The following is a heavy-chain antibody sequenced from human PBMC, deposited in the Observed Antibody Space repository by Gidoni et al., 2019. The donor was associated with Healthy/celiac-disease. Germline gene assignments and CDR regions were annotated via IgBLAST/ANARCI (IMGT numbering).Heavy chain of an antibody. V-gene: IGHV3-23*01. CDR2: ISGSGGSS. CDR3: AKAYCSGGSCYSPTTFLFDY. D-gene: IGHD2-15*01. Sequence: EVQLLESGGGLVQPGGSLRLSCAASGVTFSSSAMRWVRQAPGEGLEWVSAISGSGGSSYYADSVKGRFTISRDNSKNTLYLQMNSLRAEDTAVYYCAKAYCSGGSCYSPTTFLFDYWGQGTLVTVSS. CDR1: GVTFSSSA. J-gene: IGHJ4*02.